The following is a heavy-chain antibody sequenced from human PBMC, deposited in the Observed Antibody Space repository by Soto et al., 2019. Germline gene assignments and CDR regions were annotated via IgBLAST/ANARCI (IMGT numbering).Heavy chain of an antibody. CDR1: GGTFSSYT. CDR3: AIAPDDYYDSSGYYFDSSGFDY. J-gene: IGHJ4*01. Sequence: SVKVSCKASGGTFSSYTISWVLQAPGQGLEWMGRIIPILGIANYAQKFQGRVTITADKSTSTAYMELSSLRSEDTAVDYCAIAPDDYYDSSGYYFDSSGFDYWG. V-gene: IGHV1-69*02. CDR2: IIPILGIA. D-gene: IGHD3-22*01.